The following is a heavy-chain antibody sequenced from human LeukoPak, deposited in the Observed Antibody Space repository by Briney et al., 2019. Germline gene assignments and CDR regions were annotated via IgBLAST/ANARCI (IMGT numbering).Heavy chain of an antibody. J-gene: IGHJ3*02. CDR1: GFTFDDYA. Sequence: GGSLRLSCAASGFTFDDYAMHWVRQAPGKGLEWVSGISWNSGSIGYADSVKGRFTISRDNAKNSLYLQMNSLRAEGTALYYCAKEKDYGDYVWDAFDIWGQGTMVTVSS. V-gene: IGHV3-9*01. CDR2: ISWNSGSI. D-gene: IGHD4-17*01. CDR3: AKEKDYGDYVWDAFDI.